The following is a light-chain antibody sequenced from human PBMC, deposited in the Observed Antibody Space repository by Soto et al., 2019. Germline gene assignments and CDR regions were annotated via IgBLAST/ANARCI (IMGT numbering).Light chain of an antibody. J-gene: IGKJ1*01. Sequence: DVVMTQSPLSLPVTLGQPASISCRSNQSLVHSDGIAYFSWFQQRPGRSPRRLIYKVSNRDSGVPDRFSGSGSGTDFTLKISRVEAEDVAVYYCMQGTHWPWTFGQGTKVDIK. CDR1: QSLVHSDGIAY. CDR2: KVS. V-gene: IGKV2-30*02. CDR3: MQGTHWPWT.